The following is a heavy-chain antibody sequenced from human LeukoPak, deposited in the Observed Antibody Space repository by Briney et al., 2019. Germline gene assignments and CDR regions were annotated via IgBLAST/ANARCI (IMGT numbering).Heavy chain of an antibody. Sequence: ASVKVSCKASGYTFTSYAMHWVRQAPGQRLEWMGWINAGNGNTKYSQKFQGRVTITRDTSASTAYMELSSLRSEDTAVYYCARGQVDCSGGSCHSFFTGWGQGTLVTVSS. J-gene: IGHJ4*02. CDR2: INAGNGNT. CDR3: ARGQVDCSGGSCHSFFTG. CDR1: GYTFTSYA. D-gene: IGHD2-15*01. V-gene: IGHV1-3*01.